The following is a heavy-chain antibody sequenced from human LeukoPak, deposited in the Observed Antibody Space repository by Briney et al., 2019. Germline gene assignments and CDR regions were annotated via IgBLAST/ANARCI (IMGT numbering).Heavy chain of an antibody. CDR1: GDSVSNSLYY. V-gene: IGHV4-61*01. J-gene: IGHJ4*02. CDR2: IYYNGGT. CDR3: ARVLRAASWRSYDY. Sequence: SETLSFTCTVSGDSVSNSLYYWSWIRQPPGKGLEWIGYIYYNGGTNYNPSLKSRVTISIDTSTNQFSLRLNSMTAADTAVYYCARVLRAASWRSYDYWGQGSLVTVSS. D-gene: IGHD5-18*01.